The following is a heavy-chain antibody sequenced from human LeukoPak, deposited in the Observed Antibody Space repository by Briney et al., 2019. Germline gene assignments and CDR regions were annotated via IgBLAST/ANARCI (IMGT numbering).Heavy chain of an antibody. CDR2: VFRLQTVRT. J-gene: IGHJ4*02. D-gene: IGHD2-8*01. Sequence: KPSETLSLTCTVSDSSITSTYYWAWFRQPPGKGLEWIATVFRLQTVRTFNNPSLGSRVTMSLDPSHNQFSLNLTSVTAADTALYFCARVLHAPYLIDSWGQGTLVTLSS. V-gene: IGHV4-38-2*02. CDR3: ARVLHAPYLIDS. CDR1: DSSITSTYY.